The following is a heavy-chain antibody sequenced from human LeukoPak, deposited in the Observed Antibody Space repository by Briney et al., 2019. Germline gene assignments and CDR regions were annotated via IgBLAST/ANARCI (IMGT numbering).Heavy chain of an antibody. V-gene: IGHV4-59*01. Sequence: SETLSLTCTVSGGSISSYYWRWIGQPPGKELEWVGYIHYSGNTNYNPSLKSRVTTSVYTSKNQFSLKLTSLTAADTAVYYCASSSSNRFDYWGQGTLVTVSS. CDR3: ASSSSNRFDY. CDR2: IHYSGNT. CDR1: GGSISSYY. D-gene: IGHD1-14*01. J-gene: IGHJ4*02.